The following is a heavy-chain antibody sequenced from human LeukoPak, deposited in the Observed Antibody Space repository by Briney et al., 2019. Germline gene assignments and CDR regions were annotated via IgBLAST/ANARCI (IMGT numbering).Heavy chain of an antibody. CDR1: GGSFSVYH. CDR2: INHSGST. CDR3: ARGPYSYDSSGAFDI. Sequence: PSETLSLTCAVYGGSFSVYHWSWIRQPPGKGLEWIGEINHSGSTNYNPSLKSRVTISVDTSKNHFSLKLSSVTAADTAVYFCARGPYSYDSSGAFDIWGQGTMVTVSS. V-gene: IGHV4-34*01. D-gene: IGHD3-22*01. J-gene: IGHJ3*02.